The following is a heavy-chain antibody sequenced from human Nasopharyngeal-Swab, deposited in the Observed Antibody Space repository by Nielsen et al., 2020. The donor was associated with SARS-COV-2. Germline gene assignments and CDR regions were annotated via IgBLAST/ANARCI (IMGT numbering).Heavy chain of an antibody. CDR3: AEDTAMVIVKGY. V-gene: IGHV3-23*01. J-gene: IGHJ4*02. Sequence: GGALRLSCAASGFTFSSYAMSWVRQAPGKGLEWVSAISGSGGSTYYADSVKGRFTISRDNSKNTLYLQMNSLRAEDTAVYYCAEDTAMVIVKGYWGQGTLVPSPQ. D-gene: IGHD5-18*01. CDR2: ISGSGGST. CDR1: GFTFSSYA.